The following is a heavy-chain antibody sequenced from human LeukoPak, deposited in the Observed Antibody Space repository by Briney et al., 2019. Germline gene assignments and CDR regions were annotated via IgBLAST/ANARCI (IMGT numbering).Heavy chain of an antibody. V-gene: IGHV1-18*01. CDR3: AKDVWSSSETIDFDS. CDR1: GYTFTNYG. Sequence: ASVKVSCKASGYTFTNYGISWVRQAPGQRLEWVGWISAYNSNTVYAQKLQARVTMSTDTSTSTAYMELRSLTSDDTAVYYCAKDVWSSSETIDFDSWGQGTLVTGSS. J-gene: IGHJ4*02. D-gene: IGHD2-2*01. CDR2: ISAYNSNT.